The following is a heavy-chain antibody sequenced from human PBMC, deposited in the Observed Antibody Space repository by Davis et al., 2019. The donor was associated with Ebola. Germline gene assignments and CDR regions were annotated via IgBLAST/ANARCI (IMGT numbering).Heavy chain of an antibody. CDR3: ARGLSVTNDAFDI. Sequence: GESLQISCAASGFTFSSYWMSWVRQAPGKGLEWVANIKQDGSEKYYVDSVKGRFTISRDNAKNSLYLQMNSLRAEDTAVYYCARGLSVTNDAFDIWGQGTMVTVSS. V-gene: IGHV3-7*01. J-gene: IGHJ3*02. CDR2: IKQDGSEK. CDR1: GFTFSSYW. D-gene: IGHD3-16*02.